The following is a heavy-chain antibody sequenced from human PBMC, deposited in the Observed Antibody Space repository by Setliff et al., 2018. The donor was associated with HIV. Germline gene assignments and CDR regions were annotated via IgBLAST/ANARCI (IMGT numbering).Heavy chain of an antibody. CDR2: VSTSSSEI. J-gene: IGHJ4*02. CDR1: GFTFSTYH. V-gene: IGHV3-21*04. D-gene: IGHD3-22*01. CDR3: AGAGRDSEGNYNMDY. Sequence: PGGSLRLSCVASGFTFSTYHMSWVRQARGKGLEWVSSVSTSSSEIHYADSVRGRFTISRDNAKNSLYLQMNSLKTEDTAVYYCAGAGRDSEGNYNMDYWGQGTLVTVSS.